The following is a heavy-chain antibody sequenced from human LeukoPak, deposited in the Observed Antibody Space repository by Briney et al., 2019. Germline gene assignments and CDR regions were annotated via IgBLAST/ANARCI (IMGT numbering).Heavy chain of an antibody. V-gene: IGHV3-23*01. CDR1: GFTFSSYA. CDR3: AKDAELSHYVGY. Sequence: PGGSLRLSCAASGFTFSSYAMSWVRQAPGKGLEWLSAISGSGGSTYYADSVKGRFTISRDNSKNTLYLQMNSLRAEDTAVFYCAKDAELSHYVGYWGQRTLVTVSS. J-gene: IGHJ4*02. CDR2: ISGSGGST. D-gene: IGHD3-10*01.